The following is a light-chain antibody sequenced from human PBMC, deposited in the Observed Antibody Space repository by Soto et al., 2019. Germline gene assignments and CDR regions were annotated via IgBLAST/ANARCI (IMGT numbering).Light chain of an antibody. V-gene: IGKV4-1*01. CDR2: WAS. Sequence: DFVMTQSPDSLAVSLGERATISCKSSHSVLFGSNNYLAWYQQKPGQPPKLLINWASTRESGVPDRFSGSGSGTDFTLTISSLQADDVAVYYCQRYYGTPLTFGGGTKVEIK. CDR3: QRYYGTPLT. J-gene: IGKJ4*01. CDR1: HSVLFGSNNY.